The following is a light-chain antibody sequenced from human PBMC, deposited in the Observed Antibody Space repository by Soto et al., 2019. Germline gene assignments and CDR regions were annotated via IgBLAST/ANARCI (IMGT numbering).Light chain of an antibody. CDR1: QDIRKY. J-gene: IGKJ4*01. V-gene: IGKV1-33*01. Sequence: DIQMTQSPSSLSASVGDRVSITCQASQDIRKYLNWYQHKPGKAPKLLIHDASNLQSGVPSRFSGSGYGTDFTFTISSLQPEDVATYYCQQSDTHPLTFGGGTKVEMK. CDR3: QQSDTHPLT. CDR2: DAS.